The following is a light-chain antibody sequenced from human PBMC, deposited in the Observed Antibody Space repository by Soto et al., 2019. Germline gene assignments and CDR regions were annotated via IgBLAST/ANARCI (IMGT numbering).Light chain of an antibody. CDR2: DAS. CDR3: QQRSNWPFLT. J-gene: IGKJ4*01. Sequence: EVLLTQSPATLSLSPGERATLSCRASQSVRRHLAWYQQRPGQAPRLLIYDASNRATGIPARFSGSGSGTDFTLTISNLEPEDFAVYYCQQRSNWPFLTCGGGTKVDI. CDR1: QSVRRH. V-gene: IGKV3-11*01.